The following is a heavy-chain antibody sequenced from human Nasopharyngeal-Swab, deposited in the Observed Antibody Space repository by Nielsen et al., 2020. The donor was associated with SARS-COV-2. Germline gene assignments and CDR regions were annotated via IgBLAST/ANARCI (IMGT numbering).Heavy chain of an antibody. Sequence: GESLKISCAASGFTVSSNYMSWVRQAPGKGLEWVSVIYSGGSTYYADSVKGRFTISRHNSKNTLYLQMNSLRAEDTAVYYCARDLPEYSSSLHGMDVWGQGTTVTVSS. J-gene: IGHJ6*02. CDR3: ARDLPEYSSSLHGMDV. V-gene: IGHV3-53*04. D-gene: IGHD6-13*01. CDR1: GFTVSSNY. CDR2: IYSGGST.